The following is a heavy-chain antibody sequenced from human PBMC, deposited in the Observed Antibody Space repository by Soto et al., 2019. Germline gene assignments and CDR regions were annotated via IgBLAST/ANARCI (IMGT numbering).Heavy chain of an antibody. Sequence: ASVKVSCKASGGTFSSYTISWVRQAPGQGLEWMGRIIPILGIANYAQKFQGRVTITADKSTSRAYMELSSLRSEDTAVYYCARSLGYCSSTSCRSPLAYWGQGTLVTGSS. CDR2: IIPILGIA. CDR3: ARSLGYCSSTSCRSPLAY. V-gene: IGHV1-69*02. D-gene: IGHD2-2*01. CDR1: GGTFSSYT. J-gene: IGHJ1*01.